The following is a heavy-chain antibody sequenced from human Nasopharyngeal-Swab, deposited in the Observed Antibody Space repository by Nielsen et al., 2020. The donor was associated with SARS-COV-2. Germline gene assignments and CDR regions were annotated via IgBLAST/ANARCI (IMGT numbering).Heavy chain of an antibody. J-gene: IGHJ4*02. Sequence: VGQAPGQGLEWMGRINPNSGGTNYAQKFQGRVTMTRDTSISTAYMELSRLRSDDTAVYYCARLEWEPQYWGQGTLVTVSS. CDR3: ARLEWEPQY. CDR2: INPNSGGT. V-gene: IGHV1-2*06. D-gene: IGHD1-26*01.